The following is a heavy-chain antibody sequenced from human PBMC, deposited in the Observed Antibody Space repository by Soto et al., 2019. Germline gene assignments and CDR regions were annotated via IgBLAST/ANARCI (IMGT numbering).Heavy chain of an antibody. CDR2: ISGSSGST. D-gene: IGHD5-12*01. V-gene: IGHV3-23*01. J-gene: IGHJ5*02. Sequence: GGSLRLSCAASGFTFSSYAMSWVRQAPGKGLEWVSAISGSSGSTYYADSVKGRFTISRDNSKNTLYLQMNSLRAEDTAVYYCAINPPGPYSGYDSWGQGTLVTVSS. CDR3: AINPPGPYSGYDS. CDR1: GFTFSSYA.